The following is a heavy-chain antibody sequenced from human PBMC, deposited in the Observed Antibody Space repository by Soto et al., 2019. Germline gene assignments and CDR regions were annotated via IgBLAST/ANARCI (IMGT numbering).Heavy chain of an antibody. Sequence: QVQLVQSGAEVKKPGASVKVSCKASGYTFTSYDINWVRQATGQGLEWMGWMNPNSGNTGYAQKFQGRVTMTRNTSISTAYMELSSLRSEDTTVYYCARERSAAGTGWFDPWGQGTLVTVSS. J-gene: IGHJ5*02. D-gene: IGHD6-13*01. CDR3: ARERSAAGTGWFDP. CDR1: GYTFTSYD. V-gene: IGHV1-8*01. CDR2: MNPNSGNT.